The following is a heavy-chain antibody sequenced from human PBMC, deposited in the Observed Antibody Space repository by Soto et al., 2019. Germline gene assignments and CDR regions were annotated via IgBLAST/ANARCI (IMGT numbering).Heavy chain of an antibody. D-gene: IGHD6-19*01. J-gene: IGHJ4*02. CDR1: GFPFSNHG. CDR2: IRYDGVTR. CDR3: GRESSSGRRDRIDN. V-gene: IGHV3-33*01. Sequence: LRLSCAASGFPFSNHGMHWVRQAPGKGLEWLTVIRYDGVTRFYADSVKGRFTISRDISENTVFLQMNSLRAEDTAVYYCGRESSSGRRDRIDNWGQGTLVTVSS.